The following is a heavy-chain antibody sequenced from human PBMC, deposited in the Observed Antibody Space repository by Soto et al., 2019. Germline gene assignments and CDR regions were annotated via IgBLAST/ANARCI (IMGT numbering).Heavy chain of an antibody. CDR2: VSSDGNNK. CDR3: AKDRVIQLLPIWPDP. J-gene: IGHJ5*02. CDR1: QFSFSNYG. V-gene: IGHV3-30*18. D-gene: IGHD2-2*01. Sequence: PGGSLRVSCFAAQFSFSNYGMHWLREAPFKGLEWVAFVSSDGNNKYYAESVKGRFTISRDNSKNTLFLQVDRLTVDDTAVYYCAKDRVIQLLPIWPDPWGQGTLVTVSS.